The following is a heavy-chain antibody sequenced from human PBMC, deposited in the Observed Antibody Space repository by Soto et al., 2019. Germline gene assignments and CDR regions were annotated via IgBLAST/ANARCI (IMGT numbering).Heavy chain of an antibody. CDR1: GGSISSGGYY. Sequence: PSETLSLTCTVSGGSISSGGYYWSWIRQHPGKGLEWIGYIYYSGSTYYNPSLKSRVTISVDTSKNQFSLKLSSVTAADTAVYYCARGRAYSSSWYPWFDPWGQGTLVTVSS. CDR3: ARGRAYSSSWYPWFDP. CDR2: IYYSGST. J-gene: IGHJ5*02. V-gene: IGHV4-31*03. D-gene: IGHD6-13*01.